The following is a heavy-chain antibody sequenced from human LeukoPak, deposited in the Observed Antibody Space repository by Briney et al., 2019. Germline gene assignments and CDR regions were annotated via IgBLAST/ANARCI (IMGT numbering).Heavy chain of an antibody. CDR2: ISGSSDVI. Sequence: PGGSLRLSCAASGFTFSSENMNWVRQAPGKGLEWVSYISGSSDVIFYADSVKGRFTISRDNAKNSLYLQMNSLRAEDTAVYYCARARVVPAAIRAFDIWGQGTMVTVSS. V-gene: IGHV3-21*05. D-gene: IGHD2-2*02. CDR1: GFTFSSEN. CDR3: ARARVVPAAIRAFDI. J-gene: IGHJ3*02.